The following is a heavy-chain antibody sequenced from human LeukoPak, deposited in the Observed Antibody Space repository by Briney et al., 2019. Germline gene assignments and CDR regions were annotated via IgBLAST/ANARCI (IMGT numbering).Heavy chain of an antibody. CDR3: ARVLDLSKRGLDAFDI. Sequence: SETLSLTCTGSGGSISSYFWSWIRQPPGKGLEWIGYVYYSGSTNYNPSLKSRVPISVDTSKKQFSLKLSSATAADTAVYYCARVLDLSKRGLDAFDIWGQGTMVTVSS. CDR1: GGSISSYF. J-gene: IGHJ3*02. V-gene: IGHV4-59*01. CDR2: VYYSGST. D-gene: IGHD3-16*01.